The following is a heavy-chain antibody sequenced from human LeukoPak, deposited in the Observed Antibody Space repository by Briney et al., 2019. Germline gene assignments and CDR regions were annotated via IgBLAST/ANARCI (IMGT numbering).Heavy chain of an antibody. J-gene: IGHJ3*02. CDR3: AMGHLVATITSDAFDI. CDR1: GGTFSSYA. Sequence: ASVKVSCKASGGTFSSYAISWVRQAPGQGLEWMGGIIPIFGTANYAQKFQGRVTITADESTSTAYMELSSLRSEDTAVYYCAMGHLVATITSDAFDIWGQGTMVTVSS. V-gene: IGHV1-69*13. CDR2: IIPIFGTA. D-gene: IGHD5-12*01.